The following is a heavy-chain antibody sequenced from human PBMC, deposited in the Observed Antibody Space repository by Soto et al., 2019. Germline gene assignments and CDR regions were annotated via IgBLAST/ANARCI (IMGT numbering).Heavy chain of an antibody. CDR3: AKVIGGTSDY. Sequence: EVQLLESGGGLTQPGGSLRLSCAASGFTFSDNAMSWFRQAPGKGLEWVSAISGSGSSTYYADSVKGRFTISRDNSKNTLYLQMNSLRAEDTAEYYCAKVIGGTSDYWGQGTLVTVSS. J-gene: IGHJ4*02. CDR1: GFTFSDNA. CDR2: ISGSGSST. D-gene: IGHD3-16*01. V-gene: IGHV3-23*01.